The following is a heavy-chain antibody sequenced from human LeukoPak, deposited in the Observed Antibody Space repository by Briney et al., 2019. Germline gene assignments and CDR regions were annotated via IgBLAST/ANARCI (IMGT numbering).Heavy chain of an antibody. D-gene: IGHD3-10*01. CDR1: GGSISSNY. CDR2: IFTSENT. V-gene: IGHV4-4*07. Sequence: SETLSLTCTVSGGSISSNYWSWIRQPAGKGLEWIGRIFTSENTNYNPSLKSRVTMSVDTSKNQFSLKLSSVTAADTAVYYCARDSPFLWFGDPLRGYHMDVWGKGTTVTISS. CDR3: ARDSPFLWFGDPLRGYHMDV. J-gene: IGHJ6*03.